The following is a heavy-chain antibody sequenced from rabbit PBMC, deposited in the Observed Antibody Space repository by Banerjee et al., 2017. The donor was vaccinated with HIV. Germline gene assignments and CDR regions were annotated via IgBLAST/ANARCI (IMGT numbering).Heavy chain of an antibody. CDR2: INAVTGKA. CDR1: GFSFSNKAV. Sequence: QEQLVESGGGLVKPEGSLKLSCTASGFSFSNKAVMCWVRQAPGKGLEWIACINAVTGKAVYASWAKGRFTFSKTSSTTVTLQMTSLTVADTATYFCVRGASGSGYYSLWGQGTLVTVS. D-gene: IGHD1-1*01. CDR3: VRGASGSGYYSL. J-gene: IGHJ4*01. V-gene: IGHV1S45*01.